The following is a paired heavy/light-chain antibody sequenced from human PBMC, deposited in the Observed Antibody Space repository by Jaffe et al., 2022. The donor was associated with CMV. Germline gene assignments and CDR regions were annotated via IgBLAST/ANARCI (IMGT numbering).Light chain of an antibody. J-gene: IGKJ1*01. CDR2: WAS. V-gene: IGKV4-1*01. Sequence: DIVMTQSPDSLAVSLGERATINCKSSQSVLFSSNNKNYLAWYQQKPGQPPKLLIYWASTRESGVPDRFSGSGSGTDFTLTISSLQAEDVAVYYCQQYYSTLPRTFGQGTKVEIK. CDR3: QQYYSTLPRT. CDR1: QSVLFSSNNKNY.
Heavy chain of an antibody. CDR3: VRVQRFGELSAFDI. CDR1: GGSISSYY. Sequence: QVQLQESGPGLVKPSETLSLTCTVSGGSISSYYWNWIRQPPGKGLEWIGYIYYSGNTKYNPSLKSRVTISVDTSKNQFSLKLNSVTAADTAVYYCVRVQRFGELSAFDIWGQGTMVTVSS. V-gene: IGHV4-59*01. D-gene: IGHD3-10*01. J-gene: IGHJ3*02. CDR2: IYYSGNT.